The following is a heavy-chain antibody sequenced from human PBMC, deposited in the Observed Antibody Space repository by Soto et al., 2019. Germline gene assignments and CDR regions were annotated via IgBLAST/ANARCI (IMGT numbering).Heavy chain of an antibody. D-gene: IGHD3-3*01. CDR3: ARAPWDYDFWSAEIFTGFDY. CDR1: GYPFTSYG. J-gene: IGHJ4*02. CDR2: ISAYNGNT. Sequence: GGSVKVCFKASGYPFTSYGISLVRQAPGQGLEWMGWISAYNGNTNYAQKLHGRVTMTTDTSTSTAYMELRSLRSDDTAVYYCARAPWDYDFWSAEIFTGFDYWGQGTMVTVSS. V-gene: IGHV1-18*04.